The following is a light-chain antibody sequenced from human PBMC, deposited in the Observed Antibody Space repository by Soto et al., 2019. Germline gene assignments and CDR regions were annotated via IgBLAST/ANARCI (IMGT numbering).Light chain of an antibody. CDR1: HDIGNY. J-gene: IGKJ4*01. CDR2: DAS. CDR3: QQYDNLPLT. V-gene: IGKV1-33*01. Sequence: DIQMTQSPSSLSASVGDRVTITCLASHDIGNYLNWYQQKPGKAPKLLIYDASNLETGVPSRFSGSGSGTDFTFTISSLQPEDIATYYCQQYDNLPLTLGGGTKVDIK.